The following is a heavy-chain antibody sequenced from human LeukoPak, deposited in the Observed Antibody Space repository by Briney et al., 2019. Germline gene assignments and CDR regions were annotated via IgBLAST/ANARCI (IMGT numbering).Heavy chain of an antibody. CDR3: AKDRSPYYDFWSGSYFDY. V-gene: IGHV3-23*01. D-gene: IGHD3-3*01. Sequence: GGSLRLSCAPSGFTFSNYAMNWVRQAPGKGLEWVSLISGSGGNTHYADSVKGRFTISRDNSKNTLYLQMNSLRAEDTAVYYCAKDRSPYYDFWSGSYFDYWGQGTLVTVSS. CDR1: GFTFSNYA. J-gene: IGHJ4*02. CDR2: ISGSGGNT.